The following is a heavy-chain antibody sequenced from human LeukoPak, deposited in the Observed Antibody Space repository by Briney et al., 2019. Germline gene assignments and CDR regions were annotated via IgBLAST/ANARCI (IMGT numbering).Heavy chain of an antibody. CDR2: ISGSGGST. J-gene: IGHJ4*02. D-gene: IGHD3-10*01. Sequence: AGGSLRLSCAASGFTFNNYAMNWVRQAPGKGLEWVSAISGSGGSTYYADSVKGRFTISRDNSKNTLYLQMNSLRAEDTAVYYCVKDRRAGSYDYWGQGTLVTVSS. CDR1: GFTFNNYA. V-gene: IGHV3-23*01. CDR3: VKDRRAGSYDY.